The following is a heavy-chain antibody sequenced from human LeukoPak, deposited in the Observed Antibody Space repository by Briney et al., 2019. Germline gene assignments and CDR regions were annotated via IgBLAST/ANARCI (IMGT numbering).Heavy chain of an antibody. J-gene: IGHJ5*02. CDR2: IYYSGTT. Sequence: SETLSLTCTVSGGSISSSTYYWGWIRQPPGKGLEWIGTIYYSGTTYYNPSLKSRVTISVDTSKNQFSLKLSSVTAADTAVYYCARGRRCSGGSCWTNWFDPWGQGTLVTVSS. CDR3: ARGRRCSGGSCWTNWFDP. CDR1: GGSISSSTYY. V-gene: IGHV4-39*01. D-gene: IGHD2-15*01.